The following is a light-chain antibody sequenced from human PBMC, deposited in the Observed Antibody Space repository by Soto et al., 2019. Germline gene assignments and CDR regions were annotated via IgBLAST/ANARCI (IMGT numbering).Light chain of an antibody. J-gene: IGKJ4*01. CDR2: DAS. CDR3: QQYDNPPLT. V-gene: IGKV1-33*01. Sequence: DIQMTQSPSSLSASVGDRVTITCQASQDISNYLNWYQQKPGKAPKLLIYDASNLETGVPSRFSGSGSGPDFTFTISSLQPEDIATYCCQQYDNPPLTFGGGTKVEIK. CDR1: QDISNY.